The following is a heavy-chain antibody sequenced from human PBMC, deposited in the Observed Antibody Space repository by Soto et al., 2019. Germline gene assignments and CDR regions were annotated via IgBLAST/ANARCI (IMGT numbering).Heavy chain of an antibody. CDR3: ARHGSN. CDR2: IYYSGIT. V-gene: IGHV4-39*01. CDR1: GVSISNSSYY. Sequence: QLQLQESGPGLVKPSETLSLTCTVSGVSISNSSYYWGWIRRPPGKGLEWIGTIYYSGITYYNPSLKSRVTIYVDTSKNQFSLKLTSVTGADTAVYYCARHGSNWGQGTLVTVSS. J-gene: IGHJ4*02.